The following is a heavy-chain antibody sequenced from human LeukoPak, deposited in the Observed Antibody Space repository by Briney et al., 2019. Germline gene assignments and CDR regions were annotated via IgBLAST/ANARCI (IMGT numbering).Heavy chain of an antibody. V-gene: IGHV1-69*13. CDR1: GGTYSSYA. J-gene: IGHJ5*02. CDR3: ARLWRTDRHWFHP. D-gene: IGHD1-1*01. Sequence: ASVTDTFMATGGTYSSYAISWVRPAPGQGLEWMGGIIPIFGTANYAQKFQGRVTITADESTNTAYMELSSLRSEDTAVYYCARLWRTDRHWFHPWGQ. CDR2: IIPIFGTA.